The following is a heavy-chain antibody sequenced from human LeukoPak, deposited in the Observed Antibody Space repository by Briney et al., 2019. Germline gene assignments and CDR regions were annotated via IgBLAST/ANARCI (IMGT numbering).Heavy chain of an antibody. CDR1: GYTFNNYG. Sequence: GASVKVSRKASGYTFNNYGISWVRQAPGQGLEWMGWISTYNGNTNYAQKLQGRVTMTTDTSTNTAYMELRSLRSDDTAVYYCARRGGKNYGDYVVYYYYMDVWGKGTTVTVSS. CDR3: ARRGGKNYGDYVVYYYYMDV. J-gene: IGHJ6*03. CDR2: ISTYNGNT. D-gene: IGHD4-17*01. V-gene: IGHV1-18*01.